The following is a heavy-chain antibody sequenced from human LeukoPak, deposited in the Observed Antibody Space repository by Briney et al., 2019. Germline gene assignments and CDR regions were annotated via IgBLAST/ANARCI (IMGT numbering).Heavy chain of an antibody. V-gene: IGHV3-74*01. CDR1: GFTFSSYW. D-gene: IGHD3-22*01. Sequence: PGGSLRLSCAASGFTFSSYWMHWVRQAPGKGLVWVSRINSDRSSTSYADSVKGRFTISRDNAKNTLYLQMNSLRAEDTAVYYCARSAGYYDSSGYWPSDAFDIWGQGTMVTVSS. J-gene: IGHJ3*02. CDR3: ARSAGYYDSSGYWPSDAFDI. CDR2: INSDRSST.